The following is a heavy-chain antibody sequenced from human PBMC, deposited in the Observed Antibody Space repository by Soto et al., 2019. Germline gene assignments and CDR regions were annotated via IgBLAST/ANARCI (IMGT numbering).Heavy chain of an antibody. CDR1: GGSISSYY. J-gene: IGHJ5*02. Sequence: SETLSLTCTVSGGSISSYYWSWIRQPPGKGLEWIGYIYYSGSTNYNPSLKSRVTISVDTSKNQFSLKPSSVTAADTAVYYCARARYYYGSGSTNWFDPWGQGTLVTVSS. CDR3: ARARYYYGSGSTNWFDP. V-gene: IGHV4-59*01. CDR2: IYYSGST. D-gene: IGHD3-10*01.